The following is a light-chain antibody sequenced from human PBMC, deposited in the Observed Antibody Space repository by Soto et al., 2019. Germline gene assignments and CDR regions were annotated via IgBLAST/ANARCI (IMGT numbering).Light chain of an antibody. CDR2: EVS. J-gene: IGLJ1*01. V-gene: IGLV2-23*02. Sequence: QSVLTQPASVSGSPGQSITISCTGTSSDVGSYNLVSWYQQHPGKAPKLIIYEVSKRPSGVSNRFTGSKSGNTASLTISGRQAEDDADYHFCSYAGSSPLAVLGVGNKLTVL. CDR1: SSDVGSYNL. CDR3: CSYAGSSPLAV.